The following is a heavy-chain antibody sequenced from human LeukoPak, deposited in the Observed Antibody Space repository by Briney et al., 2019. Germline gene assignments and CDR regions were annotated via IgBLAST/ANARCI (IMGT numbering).Heavy chain of an antibody. CDR2: INTDGSTT. CDR1: GFTFSSYW. CDR3: ARGDGSGSYRDTFDY. J-gene: IGHJ4*02. D-gene: IGHD3-10*01. Sequence: AGSLRLSCAASGFTFSSYWMHWFRQAPGKGLVWVTRINTDGSTTNYADSVKSRFTVSRDNAKNTLYLQMNSLRAEDTAMYYCARGDGSGSYRDTFDYWGRGTMVTVSS. V-gene: IGHV3-74*01.